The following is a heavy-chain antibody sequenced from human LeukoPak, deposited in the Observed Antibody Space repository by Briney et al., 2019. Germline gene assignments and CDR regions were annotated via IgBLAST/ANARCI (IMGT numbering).Heavy chain of an antibody. J-gene: IGHJ2*01. CDR2: ISYDGSNK. V-gene: IGHV3-30-3*01. Sequence: ALRLSCAASGFTFSSYAMHWVRQAPGKGLEWVAVISYDGSNKYYADSVKGRFTISRDNSKNTLYLQMNSLRAEGTAVYYCARTGPIAAAGNWYFDLWGRGTLVTVSS. CDR1: GFTFSSYA. CDR3: ARTGPIAAAGNWYFDL. D-gene: IGHD6-13*01.